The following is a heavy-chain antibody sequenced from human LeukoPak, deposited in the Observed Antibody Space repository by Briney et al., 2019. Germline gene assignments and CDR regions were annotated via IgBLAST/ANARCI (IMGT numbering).Heavy chain of an antibody. J-gene: IGHJ5*02. CDR3: ARGGYGYSSSWYSGWFDP. Sequence: SETLSLTCAVYAGSFSGYYWSWIRQPPGKGLEWIGEINHSGSTNYNPSLKSRVTISVDTSKNQFSLKLSSVTAADTAVYYCARGGYGYSSSWYSGWFDPWGQGTLVTVSS. V-gene: IGHV4-34*01. D-gene: IGHD6-13*01. CDR2: INHSGST. CDR1: AGSFSGYY.